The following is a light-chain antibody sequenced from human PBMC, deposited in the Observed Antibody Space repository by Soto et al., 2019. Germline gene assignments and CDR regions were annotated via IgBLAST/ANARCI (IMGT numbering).Light chain of an antibody. CDR1: SGDVGGYTY. J-gene: IGLJ7*01. V-gene: IGLV2-8*01. Sequence: QSALTQPPSASESPGQSVTISCTGVSGDVGGYTYASWYQHSQGKAPKLLIYEVSNRAQGVPDRFSGSKSGNTASLTVSDLQPDDEADYYCCSSGGRNGFVVFGGGTQLTVL. CDR3: CSSGGRNGFVV. CDR2: EVS.